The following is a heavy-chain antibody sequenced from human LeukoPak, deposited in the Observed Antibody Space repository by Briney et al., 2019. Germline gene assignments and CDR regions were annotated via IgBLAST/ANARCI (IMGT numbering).Heavy chain of an antibody. D-gene: IGHD6-13*01. Sequence: GGSLRLSCAASGFTFGSYAMNWVRQAPGKGLEWVSTIGARGRSTYYADSVKGRFTISRDNSKNTLYLQMNSLRAEDTAVYYCAKVLAADNPYFDYWGQGTLVTVSS. J-gene: IGHJ4*02. CDR1: GFTFGSYA. CDR2: IGARGRST. V-gene: IGHV3-23*01. CDR3: AKVLAADNPYFDY.